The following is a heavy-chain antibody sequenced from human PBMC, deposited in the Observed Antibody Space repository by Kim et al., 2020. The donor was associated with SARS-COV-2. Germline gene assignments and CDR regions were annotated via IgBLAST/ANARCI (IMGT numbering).Heavy chain of an antibody. CDR3: ARGGVGYCSSTSCSKGWFDP. J-gene: IGHJ5*02. CDR1: GGSISSYY. CDR2: IYYSGST. V-gene: IGHV4-59*13. D-gene: IGHD2-2*01. Sequence: SETLSLTCTVSGGSISSYYWSWIRQPPGKGLEWIGYIYYSGSTNYNPSLKSRVTISVDTSKNQFSLKLSSVTAADTAVYYCARGGVGYCSSTSCSKGWFDPWGQGTLVTVSS.